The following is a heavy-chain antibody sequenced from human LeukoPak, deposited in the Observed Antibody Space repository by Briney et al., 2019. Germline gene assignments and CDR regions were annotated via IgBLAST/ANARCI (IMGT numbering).Heavy chain of an antibody. V-gene: IGHV3-23*01. CDR3: AKVAMITFGGVIVYFDY. Sequence: GGSLRLSCAASGFTFSSYAMSWIRQAPGKGLEWVSAISGSGGSTYYADSVKGRFTISRDNSKNTLYLQMNSLRAEDTAVYYCAKVAMITFGGVIVYFDYWGQGTLVTVSS. J-gene: IGHJ4*02. CDR2: ISGSGGST. CDR1: GFTFSSYA. D-gene: IGHD3-16*02.